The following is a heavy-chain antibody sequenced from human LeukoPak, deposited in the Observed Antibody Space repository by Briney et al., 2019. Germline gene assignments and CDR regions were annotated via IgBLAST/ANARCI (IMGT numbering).Heavy chain of an antibody. J-gene: IGHJ4*02. V-gene: IGHV3-23*01. CDR3: AKGTNYYDSSDVDY. CDR2: ISGSGGST. D-gene: IGHD3-22*01. CDR1: GFTFSSYA. Sequence: PGGSLRLSCAASGFTFSSYAMSWVRQAPGKGLEWVSAISGSGGSTYYADSVKGRFTISRDNSKNTLYLQMNSLRAEDTAVYYCAKGTNYYDSSDVDYWGQGTLVTVSS.